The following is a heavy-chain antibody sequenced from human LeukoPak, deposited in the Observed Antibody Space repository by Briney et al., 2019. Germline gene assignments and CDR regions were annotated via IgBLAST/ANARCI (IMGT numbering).Heavy chain of an antibody. CDR2: IYDSGNT. CDR1: GGSISSYY. CDR3: ARHSEPNSNLLWFDP. Sequence: SETLSLTCTVSGGSISSYYWSWIRQPPGRGLEWIGYIYDSGNTKYNSSLKSRVTISVDTSKNQFSLKLSSVTAADTAVYYCARHSEPNSNLLWFDPWGQGTLVTVSS. J-gene: IGHJ5*02. D-gene: IGHD2/OR15-2a*01. V-gene: IGHV4-59*08.